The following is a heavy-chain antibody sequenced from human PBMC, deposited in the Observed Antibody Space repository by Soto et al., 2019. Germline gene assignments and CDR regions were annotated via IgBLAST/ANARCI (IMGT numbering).Heavy chain of an antibody. CDR1: GFTFSSYA. V-gene: IGHV3-23*01. J-gene: IGHJ4*02. CDR3: AKAGGYCSSTSCYGRVYY. D-gene: IGHD2-2*03. Sequence: EVQLLESGGGLVQPGGSLRLSCAASGFTFSSYAMSWVRQAPGKGLEWVSAISGSGGSTYYADSVKGRFTISRDNSKNTLYLQMNSLRAEDTAVYYCAKAGGYCSSTSCYGRVYYWGQGTLVTVSS. CDR2: ISGSGGST.